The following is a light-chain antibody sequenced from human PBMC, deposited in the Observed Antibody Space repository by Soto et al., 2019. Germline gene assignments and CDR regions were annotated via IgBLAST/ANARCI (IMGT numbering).Light chain of an antibody. CDR2: GAS. V-gene: IGKV3-15*01. J-gene: IGKJ1*01. CDR3: QQYNNLPWT. CDR1: QSVGSN. Sequence: EIVMTQSPATLSVSPGERATLSCRASQSVGSNLAWYQQKPGQAPRLLIYGASTRVTGIPARFSGSGSGSEFTLTISSLQSEDFAVYYCQQYNNLPWTFGQGTKVDIK.